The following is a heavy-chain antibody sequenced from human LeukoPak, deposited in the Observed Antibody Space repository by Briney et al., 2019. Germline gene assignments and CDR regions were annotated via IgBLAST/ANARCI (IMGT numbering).Heavy chain of an antibody. CDR3: ARGGGNTYYKWFDS. V-gene: IGHV4-39*07. Sequence: SETLSLTCTVSGDSISSEDYWWGWIRQPPGKGLEWVGSVFYSGSTYYTASLKSRLTISVDTSKNQFSLKLSSVTAADTAVFYCARGGGNTYYKWFDSWGQGTLVTVSS. D-gene: IGHD3-10*01. J-gene: IGHJ5*01. CDR1: GDSISSEDYW. CDR2: VFYSGST.